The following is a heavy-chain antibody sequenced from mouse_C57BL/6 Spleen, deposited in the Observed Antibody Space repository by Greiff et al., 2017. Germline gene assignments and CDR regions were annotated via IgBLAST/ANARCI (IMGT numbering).Heavy chain of an antibody. D-gene: IGHD2-1*01. J-gene: IGHJ4*01. V-gene: IGHV1-39*01. CDR2: INPNYGTT. CDR3: AIYGNYGDYAMGY. CDR1: GYSFTDYN. Sequence: VQLQQSGPELVKPGASVKISCKASGYSFTDYNMNWVKQSNGKSLEWIGVINPNYGTTSYNQQFKGKATLTVDQSSSTAYMQLNSLTSEDSAVYYCAIYGNYGDYAMGYWGQGTSVTVSS.